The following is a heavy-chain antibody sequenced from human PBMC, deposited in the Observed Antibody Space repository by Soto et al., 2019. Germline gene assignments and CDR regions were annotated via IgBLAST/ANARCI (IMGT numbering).Heavy chain of an antibody. D-gene: IGHD6-13*01. CDR1: GFTFSSYS. Sequence: GALRLSCAASGFTFSSYSMNWVRQAPGKGLEWVSSISSSSSYIYYADSVKGRFTISRDNAKNSLYLQMNSLRAEDTAVYYCASPSIAAAGYYFGYWGQGTLVTVPS. V-gene: IGHV3-21*01. CDR3: ASPSIAAAGYYFGY. J-gene: IGHJ4*02. CDR2: ISSSSSYI.